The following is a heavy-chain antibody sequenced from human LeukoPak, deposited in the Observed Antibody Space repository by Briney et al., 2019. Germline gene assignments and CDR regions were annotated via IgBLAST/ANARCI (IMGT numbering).Heavy chain of an antibody. Sequence: GGSLRLSCAASGFTFSSYAMHWVRQAPGKGLEYVSAISSNGGSTYYANSVKGRFTISRDNAKNSLYLQMNSVRAEDTAVYYCAREVGDYYDSSGTYYYYHGMDVWGQGTTVIVSS. CDR1: GFTFSSYA. CDR3: AREVGDYYDSSGTYYYYHGMDV. V-gene: IGHV3-64*04. CDR2: ISSNGGST. D-gene: IGHD3-22*01. J-gene: IGHJ6*02.